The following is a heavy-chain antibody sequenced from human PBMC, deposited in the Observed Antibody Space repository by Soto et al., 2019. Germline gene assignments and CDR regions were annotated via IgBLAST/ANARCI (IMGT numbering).Heavy chain of an antibody. D-gene: IGHD6-19*01. J-gene: IGHJ6*01. CDR1: RVAFSKFI. Sequence: ASVKVSCKASRVAFSKFIVIWVRQAPGLGLEWVGGIIPIFGTANYAQKFQGRVTITADESTSTSYMEVNNLRSEDTAVYYRAKVRYSSPMGYYYGMDVWGQGTTVTVSS. CDR2: IIPIFGTA. CDR3: AKVRYSSPMGYYYGMDV. V-gene: IGHV1-69*13.